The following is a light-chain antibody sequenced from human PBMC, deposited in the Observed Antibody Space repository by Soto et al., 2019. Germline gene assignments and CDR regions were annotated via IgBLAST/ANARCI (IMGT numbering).Light chain of an antibody. CDR2: WAS. Sequence: DIVMTQSPDSLAVSLGERATINCKSSQSVLYSSNNKNYLAWYQQKPGQPPKLLIYWASTRDSGVPDRFSGSASGTDFTLTISSLQAEDVTVYYSQQYYSTLFGQGKRLEI. V-gene: IGKV4-1*01. CDR3: QQYYSTL. J-gene: IGKJ5*01. CDR1: QSVLYSSNNKNY.